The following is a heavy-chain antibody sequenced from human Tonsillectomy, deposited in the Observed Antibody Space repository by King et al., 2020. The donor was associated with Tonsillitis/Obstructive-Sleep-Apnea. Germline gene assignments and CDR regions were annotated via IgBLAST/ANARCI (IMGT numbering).Heavy chain of an antibody. D-gene: IGHD4-17*01. CDR3: ARPNDYGDTEYGMAV. V-gene: IGHV3-30*04. J-gene: IGHJ6*02. CDR2: ISYDGTSK. Sequence: VQLVESGGGVVQPGRSLRLSCAASGFTFSNYSMHWVRQAPGKGLEWVTVISYDGTSKYFADSVKGRFTISRDNSKNTLYLQMNSLKPEDTAVYYCARPNDYGDTEYGMAVWGQGPTVTVSS. CDR1: GFTFSNYS.